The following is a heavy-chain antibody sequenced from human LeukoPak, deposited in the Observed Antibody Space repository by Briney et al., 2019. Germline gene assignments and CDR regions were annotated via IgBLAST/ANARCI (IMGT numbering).Heavy chain of an antibody. V-gene: IGHV3-74*01. Sequence: GGSLRLSCAASGFTFSSYWMHWVRQAPGKGLVWVLRINSDGSTTDYAGSVKGRFTISRDNAKNSLYLQMNSLRDEDTAVYYCVRDQFFSFDYWGQGTLVTVSS. CDR3: VRDQFFSFDY. CDR2: INSDGSTT. CDR1: GFTFSSYW. J-gene: IGHJ4*02. D-gene: IGHD3-3*01.